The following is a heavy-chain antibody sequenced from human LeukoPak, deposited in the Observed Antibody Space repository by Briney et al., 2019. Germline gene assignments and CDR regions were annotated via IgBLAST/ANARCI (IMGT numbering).Heavy chain of an antibody. D-gene: IGHD6-13*01. CDR1: GGSICSYY. Sequence: ASETLSLTCTVSGGSICSYYWSWIRQPPGKGLEWIGYIYYSGSTNYNPSLKSRVTISVDTSKNQFSLKLSSVTAADTAVYYCARLGSSSSDAFDIWGQGTMVTVSS. V-gene: IGHV4-59*08. CDR3: ARLGSSSSDAFDI. J-gene: IGHJ3*02. CDR2: IYYSGST.